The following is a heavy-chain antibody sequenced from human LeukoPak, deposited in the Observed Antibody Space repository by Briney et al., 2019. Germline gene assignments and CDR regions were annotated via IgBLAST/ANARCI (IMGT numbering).Heavy chain of an antibody. CDR3: ASSPGYSGYGSYFDY. CDR1: GGTFSSYA. V-gene: IGHV1-69*05. J-gene: IGHJ4*02. D-gene: IGHD5-12*01. CDR2: IIPIFGTA. Sequence: SVKVSCKASGGTFSSYAISWVRQAPGQGLEWMGRIIPIFGTANHAQKFQGRDTITTDESTSTAYMELSSLRSEDTAVYYCASSPGYSGYGSYFDYWGQGTLVTVSS.